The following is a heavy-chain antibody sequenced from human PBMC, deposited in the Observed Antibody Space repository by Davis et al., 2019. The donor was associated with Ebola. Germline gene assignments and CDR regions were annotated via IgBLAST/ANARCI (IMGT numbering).Heavy chain of an antibody. J-gene: IGHJ4*02. D-gene: IGHD3-22*01. Sequence: MPSETLSLTCTVSGGSVSSGSYYWSWIRQPPGKGLEWIGYIYYSGSTNYNPSLKSRVNISVDTSKNQFSLKLSSVTAADTAVYYCAREVPRYDSSGYYYLFDYWGQGTLVTVSS. V-gene: IGHV4-61*01. CDR2: IYYSGST. CDR3: AREVPRYDSSGYYYLFDY. CDR1: GGSVSSGSYY.